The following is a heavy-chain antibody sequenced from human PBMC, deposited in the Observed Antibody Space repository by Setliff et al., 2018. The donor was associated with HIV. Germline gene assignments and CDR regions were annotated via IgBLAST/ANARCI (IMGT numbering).Heavy chain of an antibody. Sequence: SETLSLTCTISGGSFSGYYWTWIRQPPGRGLEWIGEIIHSGGTNYNRSLKSRVTISVDTSKNQFSLKLASVTAADTAVYFCARRSDWFDPWGQGTLVTVSS. CDR2: IIHSGGT. V-gene: IGHV4-34*12. CDR1: GGSFSGYY. CDR3: ARRSDWFDP. J-gene: IGHJ5*02.